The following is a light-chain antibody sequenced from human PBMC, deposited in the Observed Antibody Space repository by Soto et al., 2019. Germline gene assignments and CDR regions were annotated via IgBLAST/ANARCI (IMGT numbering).Light chain of an antibody. CDR1: SGHRSYA. V-gene: IGLV4-69*01. Sequence: QPVLTQSPSAAAFLGASVKLACTLSSGHRSYAIAWHQQQPGKGPRYLMKLNSDGSHSKGDGIPDRFSGSSSGAERYLTISSLQSEDEADYYCQTWGTGSVVFGGGTKVTVL. J-gene: IGLJ2*01. CDR3: QTWGTGSVV. CDR2: LNSDGSH.